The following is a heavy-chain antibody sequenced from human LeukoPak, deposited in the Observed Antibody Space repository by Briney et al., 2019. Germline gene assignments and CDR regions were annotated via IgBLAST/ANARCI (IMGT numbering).Heavy chain of an antibody. CDR3: AKVAKYYYGSETYYFFEH. J-gene: IGHJ4*02. D-gene: IGHD3-10*01. V-gene: IGHV3-7*01. CDR1: GFTFSSYW. Sequence: GGSLRLSCAASGFTFSSYWMSWVRQAPGKGLEWVANIKQDGSEKYYVDSVKGRFTISRDNAKTSLYLQMNSLRVEDTAVYYCAKVAKYYYGSETYYFFEHWGQGTPVTASS. CDR2: IKQDGSEK.